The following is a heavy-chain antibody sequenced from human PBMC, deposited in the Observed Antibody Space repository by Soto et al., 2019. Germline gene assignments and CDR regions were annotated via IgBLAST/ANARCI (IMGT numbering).Heavy chain of an antibody. D-gene: IGHD1-7*01. V-gene: IGHV3-23*01. CDR2: SSATGSGR. Sequence: EVQLLESGGGLGQQGGSLTLSCAASGFTFSSYGMTWVRQAPGKGLEWVSFSSATGSGRYYADSVKGRFTISRDNSKNTLYLQMSSLRADDTAVYYCAKDRRAGGNYGFYSDFLGQGALVTVSS. CDR3: AKDRRAGGNYGFYSDF. CDR1: GFTFSSYG. J-gene: IGHJ4*02.